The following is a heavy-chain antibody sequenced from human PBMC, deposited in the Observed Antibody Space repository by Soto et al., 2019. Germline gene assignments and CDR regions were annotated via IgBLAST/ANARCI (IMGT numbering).Heavy chain of an antibody. CDR3: ARGVTLVRGVIHTPYFDY. V-gene: IGHV4-31*03. D-gene: IGHD3-10*01. CDR2: IYYSGST. J-gene: IGHJ4*02. CDR1: GGSISSGGYY. Sequence: PSETLSLTCTVSGGSISSGGYYWSWIRQHPGKRLEWIGYIYYSGSTYYNPSLKSRVTISVDTSKNQFSLKLSSVTAADTAVYYCARGVTLVRGVIHTPYFDYWGQGALVTVSS.